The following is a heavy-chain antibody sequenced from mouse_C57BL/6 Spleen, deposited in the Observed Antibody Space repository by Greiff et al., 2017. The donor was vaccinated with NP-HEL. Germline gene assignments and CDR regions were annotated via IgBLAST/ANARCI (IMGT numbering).Heavy chain of an antibody. V-gene: IGHV1-42*01. CDR3: AKGGTRAWFAY. J-gene: IGHJ3*01. Sequence: VQLKESGPELVKPGASVKISCKASGYSFTGYYMNWVKQSPEQSLEWIGEINPSTGGTTYNQKFKAKATLTVDKSSSTAYMQLKSLTSEDSAVYESAKGGTRAWFAYWGQGTLVTVSA. CDR1: GYSFTGYY. D-gene: IGHD3-3*01. CDR2: INPSTGGT.